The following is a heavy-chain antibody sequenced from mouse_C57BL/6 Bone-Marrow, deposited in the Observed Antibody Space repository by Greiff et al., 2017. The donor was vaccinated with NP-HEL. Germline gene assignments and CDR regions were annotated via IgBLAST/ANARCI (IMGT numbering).Heavy chain of an antibody. CDR2: IYPRSGNT. D-gene: IGHD1-1*01. J-gene: IGHJ3*01. CDR1: GYTFTSYG. CDR3: ARSDYYYGSSYWFAY. Sequence: QVQLQRSGAELARPGASVKLSCKASGYTFTSYGISWVKQRTGQGLEWIGEIYPRSGNTYYNEKFKGKATLTADKSSSTAYMELRSLTSEDSAVYFCARSDYYYGSSYWFAYWGQGTLVTVSA. V-gene: IGHV1-81*01.